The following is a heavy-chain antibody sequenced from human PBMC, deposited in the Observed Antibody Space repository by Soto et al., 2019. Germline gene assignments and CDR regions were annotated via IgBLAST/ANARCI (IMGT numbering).Heavy chain of an antibody. J-gene: IGHJ4*02. V-gene: IGHV3-30-3*01. Sequence: PGGSLRLSCAAPGFTFSSYAMHWVRQAPGKGLEWVAVISYDGSNKYYADSVKGRFTISRDNSKNTLYLQMNSLRAEDTAVCYCARGPSSLTRFDYWGQGTLVTVSS. CDR3: ARGPSSLTRFDY. CDR1: GFTFSSYA. D-gene: IGHD2-2*01. CDR2: ISYDGSNK.